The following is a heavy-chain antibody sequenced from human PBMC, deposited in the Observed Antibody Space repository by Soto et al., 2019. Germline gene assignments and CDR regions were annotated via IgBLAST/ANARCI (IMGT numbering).Heavy chain of an antibody. D-gene: IGHD2-21*01. Sequence: GLPLITKRMFVSWIRQPPGKALEWLALIDWDDDKYYSTSLKTRLTISKDTSKNQVVLTMTNMDPVDTATYYCARRGDCLVHAGIDVWAQGT. V-gene: IGHV2-70*01. CDR1: GLPLITKRMF. CDR2: IDWDDDK. J-gene: IGHJ6*01. CDR3: ARRGDCLVHAGIDV.